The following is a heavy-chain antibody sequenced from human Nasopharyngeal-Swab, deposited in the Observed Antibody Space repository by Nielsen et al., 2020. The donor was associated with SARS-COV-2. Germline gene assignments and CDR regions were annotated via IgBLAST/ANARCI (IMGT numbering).Heavy chain of an antibody. V-gene: IGHV4-31*03. CDR1: GGSISSGGYY. J-gene: IGHJ3*02. CDR3: ARAMIVVVINAFDI. CDR2: IYYSGST. D-gene: IGHD3-22*01. Sequence: LRLSCTVSGGSISSGGYYWSWIRQHPGKGLEWIGYIYYSGSTYYNPSLKSRVTISVDTSKNQFSLKLSFVTAADTAVYYCARAMIVVVINAFDIWGQGTMVTVSS.